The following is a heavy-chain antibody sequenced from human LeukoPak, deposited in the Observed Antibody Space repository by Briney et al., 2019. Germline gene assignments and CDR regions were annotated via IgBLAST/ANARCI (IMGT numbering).Heavy chain of an antibody. V-gene: IGHV3-30*02. D-gene: IGHD6-19*01. CDR2: IRYDGSNK. Sequence: PRGSLRLSCAASGFTFSSYGMHWVRQAPGKGLEWVAFIRYDGSNKYYADSVKGRFTISRDNSKNTLYLQMNSLRAEDTAVYYCAKDKRRQSSGYQFDYWGQGTLVTVSS. CDR1: GFTFSSYG. CDR3: AKDKRRQSSGYQFDY. J-gene: IGHJ4*02.